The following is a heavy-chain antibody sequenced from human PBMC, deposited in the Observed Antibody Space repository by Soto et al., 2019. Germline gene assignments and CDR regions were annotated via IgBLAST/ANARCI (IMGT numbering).Heavy chain of an antibody. Sequence: GGSLRLSCAASGFTVSSNYMSWVRQAPGKGLEWVSVIYSGGSTYYADSVKGRFTISRHNSKNTLYLQMNSLRAEDTAVYYCASMVRGVITSTGGYYMDVWGKGTTVTVSS. CDR2: IYSGGST. CDR3: ASMVRGVITSTGGYYMDV. J-gene: IGHJ6*03. D-gene: IGHD3-10*01. V-gene: IGHV3-53*04. CDR1: GFTVSSNY.